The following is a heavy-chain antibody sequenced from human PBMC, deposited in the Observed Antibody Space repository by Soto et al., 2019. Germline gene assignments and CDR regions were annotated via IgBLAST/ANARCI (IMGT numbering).Heavy chain of an antibody. CDR2: ISGGGDAP. Sequence: EVQLLESGGGLVQPGGSLSLSCAGSGFTFINYAMNWVRQAPGKGLEWVSTISGGGDAPFFADSVRGRFTISRDNSTNTVTLAMNLLGGDDTAVYCCARKVPGSTSRPDYWYFDLWGRGTLVTGSS. V-gene: IGHV3-23*01. CDR1: GFTFINYA. CDR3: ARKVPGSTSRPDYWYFDL. D-gene: IGHD3-10*01. J-gene: IGHJ2*01.